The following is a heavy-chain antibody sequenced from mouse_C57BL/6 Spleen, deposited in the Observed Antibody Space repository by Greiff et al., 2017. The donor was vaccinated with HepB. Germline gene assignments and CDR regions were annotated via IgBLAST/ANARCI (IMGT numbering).Heavy chain of an antibody. CDR3: ARESYYEYPWFAY. J-gene: IGHJ3*01. CDR2: IYPGDGDT. CDR1: GYAFSSSW. V-gene: IGHV1-82*01. Sequence: QVQLQQSGPELVKPGASVKISCKASGYAFSSSWMNWVKQRTGKGLEWIGRIYPGDGDTNYNGKFKGKATLTADNSSSTAYMQLSSLTSEDSAVYFCARESYYEYPWFAYWGQGTLFTVSA. D-gene: IGHD2-4*01.